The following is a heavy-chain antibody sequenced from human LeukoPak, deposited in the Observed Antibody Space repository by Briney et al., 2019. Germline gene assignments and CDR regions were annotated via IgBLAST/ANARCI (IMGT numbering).Heavy chain of an antibody. D-gene: IGHD5-18*01. V-gene: IGHV4-39*01. CDR2: IYYSGST. CDR3: ARHFPSGYSFTWYFGL. Sequence: SETLSLTCTVSGGSISSYYWGWIRQPPGKGLEWVASIYYSGSTYYNPSLKSRVTISVDTSKNQFSLKLSSVTAADTAVYYCARHFPSGYSFTWYFGLWGRGTLVTVSS. CDR1: GGSISSYY. J-gene: IGHJ2*01.